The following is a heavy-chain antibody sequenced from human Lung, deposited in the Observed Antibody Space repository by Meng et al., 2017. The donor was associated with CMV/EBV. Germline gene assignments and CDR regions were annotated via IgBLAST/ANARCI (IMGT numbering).Heavy chain of an antibody. Sequence: GGSXRLXXTASGFSFGDYAMSWVRQAPGKGLEWVGFIRSKVYGGTIEYAASVKGRFIISRDDSKSIAYLEMNSPKTEDTAVYYCGVTTYYYYGMDVWGQGTXVTVSS. CDR3: GVTTYYYYGMDV. V-gene: IGHV3-49*04. J-gene: IGHJ6*02. D-gene: IGHD3-3*01. CDR2: IRSKVYGGTI. CDR1: GFSFGDYA.